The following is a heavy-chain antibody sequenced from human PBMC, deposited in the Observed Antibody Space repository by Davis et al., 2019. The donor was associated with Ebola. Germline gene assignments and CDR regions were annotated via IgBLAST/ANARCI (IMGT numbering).Heavy chain of an antibody. CDR1: GGSISSYY. Sequence: SETLSLTCTVSGGSISSYYWSWIRQPPGKGLEWIGYIYYSGSTNYNPSLKGRVTISVDTSKNQFSLKLSSVTAADTAVYYCARGGSGWYVYWFDPWGQGTLVTVSS. CDR2: IYYSGST. D-gene: IGHD6-19*01. J-gene: IGHJ5*02. CDR3: ARGGSGWYVYWFDP. V-gene: IGHV4-59*01.